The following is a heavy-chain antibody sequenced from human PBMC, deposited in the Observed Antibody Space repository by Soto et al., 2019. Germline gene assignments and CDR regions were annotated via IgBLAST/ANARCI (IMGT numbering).Heavy chain of an antibody. J-gene: IGHJ6*02. Sequence: GGSLRLSCAASGFTFSSYSMNWVRQAPGKGLEWVSSISSSSSYIYYADSVKGRFTISRDNAKNPLYLQMNSLRAEDTAVYYCARDIDCSSTSCYSYYYGMDVWGQGTTVTVSS. CDR1: GFTFSSYS. V-gene: IGHV3-21*01. CDR3: ARDIDCSSTSCYSYYYGMDV. D-gene: IGHD2-2*01. CDR2: ISSSSSYI.